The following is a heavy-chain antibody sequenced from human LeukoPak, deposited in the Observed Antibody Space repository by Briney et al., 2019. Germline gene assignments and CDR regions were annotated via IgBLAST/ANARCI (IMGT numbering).Heavy chain of an antibody. Sequence: SQTLSLTCTVSGGSISSGSYYWSWIRQPAGKGLEWIGRIYTSGSTNYNPSLKSRVTISVDTSKNQFSLKLSSVTAADTAVYYCARGRVATGYTAYGHYYYYMDVWGKGTTVTVSS. D-gene: IGHD5-12*01. CDR3: ARGRVATGYTAYGHYYYYMDV. J-gene: IGHJ6*03. CDR2: IYTSGST. CDR1: GGSISSGSYY. V-gene: IGHV4-61*02.